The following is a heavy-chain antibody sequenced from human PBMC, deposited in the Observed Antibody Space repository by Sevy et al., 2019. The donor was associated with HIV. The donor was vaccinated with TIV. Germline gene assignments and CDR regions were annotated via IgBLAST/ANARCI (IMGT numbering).Heavy chain of an antibody. D-gene: IGHD3-22*01. CDR3: ARLGSGYYHQYYFDY. CDR2: IYTSGST. CDR1: GGSISSYY. V-gene: IGHV4-4*07. J-gene: IGHJ4*02. Sequence: PETLSLTCTVSGGSISSYYWSWIRQPAGKGLEWIGRIYTSGSTNYNPSLKSRVTMSVDTSKNQFSLKLSSVTAADTAVYYCARLGSGYYHQYYFDYWGQGTLVTVSS.